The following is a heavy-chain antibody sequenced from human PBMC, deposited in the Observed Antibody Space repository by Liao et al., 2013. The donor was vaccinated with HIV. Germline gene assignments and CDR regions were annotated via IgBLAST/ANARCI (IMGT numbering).Heavy chain of an antibody. Sequence: QVQLQELGPGLVKPSETLSLTCTVSGASIRSHYWSWLRQSAGKGLEWIGRIYTNGSTDYNPFLKSRVTVSVDKSQNQFSLKLDSVTAADTAIYYCAREVTRHFGVARNALDVWGPGAKVAVS. D-gene: IGHD3-3*01. J-gene: IGHJ3*01. CDR2: IYTNGST. CDR1: GASIRSHY. V-gene: IGHV4-4*07. CDR3: AREVTRHFGVARNALDV.